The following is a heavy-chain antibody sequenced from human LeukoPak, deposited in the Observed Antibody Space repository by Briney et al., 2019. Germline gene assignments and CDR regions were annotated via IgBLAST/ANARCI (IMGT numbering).Heavy chain of an antibody. CDR1: GGSLSSGDYY. CDR3: ARVNRRIDAFDI. J-gene: IGHJ3*02. V-gene: IGHV4-30-4*01. Sequence: SQTLSLTCTVSGGSLSSGDYYWSWVRQPPGTGLEWIGYIYYSGSTYYNPSLKSRVTISVDTSKNQFSLKLSSVTAADTAVYYCARVNRRIDAFDIWGQGTMVTVSS. CDR2: IYYSGST. D-gene: IGHD1-14*01.